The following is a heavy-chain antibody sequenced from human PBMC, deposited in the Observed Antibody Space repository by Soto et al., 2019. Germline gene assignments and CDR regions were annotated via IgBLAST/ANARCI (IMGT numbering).Heavy chain of an antibody. J-gene: IGHJ5*02. CDR2: ISGSGGST. D-gene: IGHD3-10*01. CDR1: GFTFSSYA. Sequence: EVQLLESGGGLVQPGGSLRLSCAASGFTFSSYAMSWVRQAPGKGLEWVSAISGSGGSTYYADSVKGRFTISRDNSKNPLKQQKNTLGPEDAAVFYWKKKYGPNSPSPWSDPWARAPLLTLS. V-gene: IGHV3-23*01. CDR3: KKKYGPNSPSPWSDP.